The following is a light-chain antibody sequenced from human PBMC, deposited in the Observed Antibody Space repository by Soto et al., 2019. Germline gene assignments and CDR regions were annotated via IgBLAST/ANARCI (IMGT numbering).Light chain of an antibody. CDR2: GAS. CDR1: QSVSSN. V-gene: IGKV3-15*01. CDR3: QQYNNWPRT. Sequence: EIVMTQSPATLSVSPGERATLSCRASQSVSSNLAWYQQKPGQAPRLLIYGASTRATGIPARFSGSGSRTEFTLTISSLQSGDFAVYYCQQYNNWPRTFGQGTKVEIK. J-gene: IGKJ1*01.